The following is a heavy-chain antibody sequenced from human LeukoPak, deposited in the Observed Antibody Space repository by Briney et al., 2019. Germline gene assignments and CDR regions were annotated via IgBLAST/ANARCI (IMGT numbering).Heavy chain of an antibody. Sequence: ASVKVSCKASGYTFTSYGISWVRQAPGQGLEWMGWISAYNGNTNYAQKLQGRVTMTTDTSTSTAYMELRSLRSDDTAVYYCARPTSVVVVAASPLTPPWFDTWGQGTLVTVSS. D-gene: IGHD2-15*01. CDR3: ARPTSVVVVAASPLTPPWFDT. CDR2: ISAYNGNT. V-gene: IGHV1-18*04. J-gene: IGHJ5*02. CDR1: GYTFTSYG.